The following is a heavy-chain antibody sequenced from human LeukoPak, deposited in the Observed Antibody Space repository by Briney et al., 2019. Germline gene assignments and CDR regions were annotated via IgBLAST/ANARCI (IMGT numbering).Heavy chain of an antibody. CDR1: GFTFSSYG. CDR3: AKDALYLRYFGPTLY. V-gene: IGHV3-23*01. Sequence: GGSLRLSCAASGFTFSSYGMSWVRRAPGKGLEWVSAISGSGGSTYYADSVKGRFTISRDNSKNTLYLQMNSLRAEDTAVYYCAKDALYLRYFGPTLYWGQGTLVTVSS. CDR2: ISGSGGST. D-gene: IGHD3-9*01. J-gene: IGHJ4*02.